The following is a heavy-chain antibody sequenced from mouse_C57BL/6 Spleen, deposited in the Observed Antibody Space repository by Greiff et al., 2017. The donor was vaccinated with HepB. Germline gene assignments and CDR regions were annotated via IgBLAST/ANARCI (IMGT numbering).Heavy chain of an antibody. V-gene: IGHV1-64*01. J-gene: IGHJ3*01. CDR3: AITAQATAAWFAY. D-gene: IGHD3-2*02. Sequence: VKLQQPGAELVKPGASVKLSCKASGYTFTSYWMHWVKQRPGQGLEWIGMIHPNSGSTNYNEKFKSKATLTVDKSSSTAYMQLSSLTSEDSAVYYCAITAQATAAWFAYGGQGTLVTVSA. CDR2: IHPNSGST. CDR1: GYTFTSYW.